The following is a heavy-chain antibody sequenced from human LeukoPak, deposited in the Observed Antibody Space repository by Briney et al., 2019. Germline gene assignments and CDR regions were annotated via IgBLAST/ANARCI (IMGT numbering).Heavy chain of an antibody. CDR1: GFNVSSNY. CDR3: ARAGELRYMDV. D-gene: IGHD3-16*01. CDR2: IKGIGPTT. Sequence: PGGSLRLSRAASGFNVSSNYMSWVRQAPGKGLEWVSTIKGIGPTTYYAGSLKGRFTISRDNAKNSLFLQMSSLRADDTAIYYCARAGELRYMDVWGKGTAVTVSS. V-gene: IGHV3-11*04. J-gene: IGHJ6*03.